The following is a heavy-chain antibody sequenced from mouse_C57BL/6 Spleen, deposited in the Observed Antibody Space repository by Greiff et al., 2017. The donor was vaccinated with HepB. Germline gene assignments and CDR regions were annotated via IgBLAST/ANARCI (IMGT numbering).Heavy chain of an antibody. CDR1: GYAFTNYL. CDR2: INPGSGGT. Sequence: VQLQQSGAELVRPGASVKVSCKASGYAFTNYLIEWVNQRPGQGLEWIGVINPGSGGTNYNEKFKGKATLTADKSSSTAYMQLSSLTSADIAVYVCARSVGFYVSDDYWGQGTTLTVSS. CDR3: ARSVGFYVSDDY. D-gene: IGHD1-1*01. J-gene: IGHJ2*01. V-gene: IGHV1-54*01.